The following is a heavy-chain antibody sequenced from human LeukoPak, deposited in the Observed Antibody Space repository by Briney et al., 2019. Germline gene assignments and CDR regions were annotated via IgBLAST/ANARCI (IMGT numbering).Heavy chain of an antibody. D-gene: IGHD3-10*01. Sequence: SETLSLTCTVSGGSISSSSYYWGWIRQPPGKGLEWIGSIHYSGSTYYNPSLKSRVTISVDTSKNQFSLKLSSVTAADTAVYYCARSRLIYYYGSGSYYDYWGQGTLVTVSS. V-gene: IGHV4-39*01. CDR2: IHYSGST. CDR1: GGSISSSSYY. J-gene: IGHJ4*02. CDR3: ARSRLIYYYGSGSYYDY.